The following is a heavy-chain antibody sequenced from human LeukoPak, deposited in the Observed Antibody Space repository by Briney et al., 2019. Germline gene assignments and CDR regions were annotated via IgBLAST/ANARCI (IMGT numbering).Heavy chain of an antibody. V-gene: IGHV1-2*02. CDR1: GYTFTGYY. J-gene: IGHJ5*02. CDR2: INPNSGGT. Sequence: ASVKVSCKASGYTFTGYYMHWVRQAPGQGLEWMGWINPNSGGTSYAQKFQGRVTMTTDTSTSTAYMELRSLRSDDTAVYYCARDVNIVVVVAAGTTNWFDPWGQGTLVTVSS. D-gene: IGHD2-15*01. CDR3: ARDVNIVVVVAAGTTNWFDP.